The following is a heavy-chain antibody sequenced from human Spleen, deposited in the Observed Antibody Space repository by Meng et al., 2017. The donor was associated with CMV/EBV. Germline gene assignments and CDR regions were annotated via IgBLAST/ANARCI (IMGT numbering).Heavy chain of an antibody. CDR1: GFTFSESG. CDR2: IQYDEGNK. CDR3: VKDNPVCHS. V-gene: IGHV3-30*02. Sequence: VRPGGSGGAVVPPGGSLRLSCAAAGFTFSESGMHWVRQAPGKGLEWVEFIQYDEGNKFYADSVKGRFTISRDTSKNTLYLQMDSLRLDDTAIYYCVKDNPVCHSWGQGTLVTVSS. J-gene: IGHJ4*02.